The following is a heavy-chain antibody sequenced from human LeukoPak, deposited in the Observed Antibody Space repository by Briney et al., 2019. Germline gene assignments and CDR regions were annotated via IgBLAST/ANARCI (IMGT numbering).Heavy chain of an antibody. CDR3: AKGGGYVSGGDEGVKVADFDY. J-gene: IGHJ4*02. CDR1: GFAFSSYW. V-gene: IGHV3-74*01. Sequence: GGSLRLSCAASGFAFSSYWMHWVRQPPGKGLLWVSRITSDGSITRYADSVKGRFTISRDNAKNTLYLQMNSLRAEDTAVYYCAKGGGYVSGGDEGVKVADFDYWGQGTLVTVSS. CDR2: ITSDGSIT. D-gene: IGHD5-12*01.